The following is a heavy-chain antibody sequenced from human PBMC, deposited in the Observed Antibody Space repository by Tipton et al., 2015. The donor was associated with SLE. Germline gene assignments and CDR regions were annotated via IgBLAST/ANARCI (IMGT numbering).Heavy chain of an antibody. J-gene: IGHJ2*01. D-gene: IGHD5-18*01. CDR1: GYTFTSYA. V-gene: IGHV1-18*01. Sequence: QSGAEVKKPGASVKVSCKASGYTFTSYAISWVRQAPGQGLEWMGWISAYNGNTNYAQKFQGRVTMSTDTSTSTAYMELRSLRIDDTAVYYCARVRYNYGDGWYFDLWGRGTLVIVSS. CDR3: ARVRYNYGDGWYFDL. CDR2: ISAYNGNT.